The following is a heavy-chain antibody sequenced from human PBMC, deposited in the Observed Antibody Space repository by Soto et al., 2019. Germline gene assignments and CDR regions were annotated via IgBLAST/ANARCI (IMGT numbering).Heavy chain of an antibody. V-gene: IGHV6-1*01. CDR2: TYYRSNWRH. Sequence: SQTHSLTDAISGGSVSSNTSSWNWIRSSPSRGLEWLGRTYYRSNWRHDYAVSVKSRITVNPDTSKNHFSLQLNSVTPDDAAVYYCARGVAGTGFDLWGQGTLVTVSS. J-gene: IGHJ4*02. CDR1: GGSVSSNTSS. D-gene: IGHD6-19*01. CDR3: ARGVAGTGFDL.